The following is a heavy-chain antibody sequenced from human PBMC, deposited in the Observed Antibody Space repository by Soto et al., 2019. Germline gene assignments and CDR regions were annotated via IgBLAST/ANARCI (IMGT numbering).Heavy chain of an antibody. CDR2: IKQDGSEK. D-gene: IGHD6-13*01. V-gene: IGHV3-7*03. CDR1: GFTFSSYW. J-gene: IGHJ6*02. CDR3: ASKMSSSWSYGMDV. Sequence: PGGSLRLSCAASGFTFSSYWMSWVRQAPGKGLEWVANIKQDGSEKYYVDSVKGRFTISRDNAKNSLYLQMNSLRAEDTAVYYCASKMSSSWSYGMDVWGQGTTVTVSS.